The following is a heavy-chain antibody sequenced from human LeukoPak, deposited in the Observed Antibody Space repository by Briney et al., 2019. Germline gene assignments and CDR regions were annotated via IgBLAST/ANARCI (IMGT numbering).Heavy chain of an antibody. D-gene: IGHD2-15*01. Sequence: SVKVSCKASGGTFSSYAISWVRQAPGQGLEWMGRIIPILGIANYAQKFQGRVTITADKSTSTAYMELSSLRSEDTAVYYCARGGVVAATMLSHYYYGMDVWGQGTTVTVSS. V-gene: IGHV1-69*04. CDR2: IIPILGIA. CDR3: ARGGVVAATMLSHYYYGMDV. CDR1: GGTFSSYA. J-gene: IGHJ6*02.